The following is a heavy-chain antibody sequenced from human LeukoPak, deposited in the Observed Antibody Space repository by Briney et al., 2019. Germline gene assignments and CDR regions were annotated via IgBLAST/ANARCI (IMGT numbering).Heavy chain of an antibody. V-gene: IGHV4-59*01. CDR1: GGSISSYY. J-gene: IGHJ2*01. D-gene: IGHD6-13*01. CDR3: ARVYYSSSYDYWYFDL. CDR2: IYDSGST. Sequence: SETLSLTCTVSGGSISSYYWSWIRQPPGKGLEWIGYIYDSGSTNYNPSLKSRVTISVDTSKNQFSLKVSSVTAADTAVYYCARVYYSSSYDYWYFDLWGRGTLVTVSS.